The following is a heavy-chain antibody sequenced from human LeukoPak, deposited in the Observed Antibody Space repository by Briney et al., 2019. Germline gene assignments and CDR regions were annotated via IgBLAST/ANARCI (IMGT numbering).Heavy chain of an antibody. CDR3: ARVGIEGQHAFDI. V-gene: IGHV1-2*02. Sequence: ASVKVSCKASGYTFTGYYLHWVRQAPAQGLEWMGWINPNSGGTNYAQKFQGRVTMTRDTSISTAYMELSRLRSDDTAIYYCARVGIEGQHAFDIWGQGTMVTVS. D-gene: IGHD5-12*01. CDR2: INPNSGGT. J-gene: IGHJ3*02. CDR1: GYTFTGYY.